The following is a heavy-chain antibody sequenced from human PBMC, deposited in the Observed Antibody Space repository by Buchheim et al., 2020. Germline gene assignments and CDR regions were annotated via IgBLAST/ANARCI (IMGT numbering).Heavy chain of an antibody. CDR1: GFTFSGYW. Sequence: EVQLAESGGGFVQPGGSLRLSCAASGFTFSGYWMHWVRQAPGKGLVWVSRINSDGTTTHADSVKGRFTISRDNAKNTLYLQMNSLRAEDTAVYYCARGYYYGFDYWGQGAL. J-gene: IGHJ4*02. V-gene: IGHV3-74*01. CDR2: INSDGTT. D-gene: IGHD3-10*01. CDR3: ARGYYYGFDY.